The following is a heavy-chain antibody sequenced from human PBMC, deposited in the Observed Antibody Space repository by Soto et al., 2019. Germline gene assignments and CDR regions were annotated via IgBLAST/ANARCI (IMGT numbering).Heavy chain of an antibody. CDR2: ISGSGDST. CDR3: AKDQGLAAAF. Sequence: EVQLLESGGGLVQPGGSLRLSCAASGFTFSTYAMSWVRQAPGKGLEWVSAISGSGDSTYYADSVKGRFTISRDNSQNTLYLQMDSLRADATAVYYCAKDQGLAAAFWVQGTLVTVSS. D-gene: IGHD6-13*01. CDR1: GFTFSTYA. J-gene: IGHJ4*02. V-gene: IGHV3-23*01.